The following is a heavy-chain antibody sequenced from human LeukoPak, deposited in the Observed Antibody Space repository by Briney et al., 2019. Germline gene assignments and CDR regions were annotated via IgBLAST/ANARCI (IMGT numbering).Heavy chain of an antibody. V-gene: IGHV3-64*01. CDR1: RFTFNSYA. CDR2: IRSNGGST. J-gene: IGHJ4*02. CDR3: ARDRYSGYDSGADY. D-gene: IGHD5-12*01. Sequence: PGGSLRLSCAASRFTFNSYAMSWVRQAPGKGLEHVSGIRSNGGSTYYANSVKGRFTISRDNSKNTLYLQMGSLRAEDMAVYYCARDRYSGYDSGADYWGQGTLVTVSS.